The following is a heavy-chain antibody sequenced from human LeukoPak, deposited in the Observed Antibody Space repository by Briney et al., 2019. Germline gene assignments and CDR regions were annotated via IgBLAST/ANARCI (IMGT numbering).Heavy chain of an antibody. D-gene: IGHD6-25*01. CDR3: APPPAAISYSYVMDV. CDR1: GYTFTGYY. V-gene: IGHV1-2*02. Sequence: ASVKVSCKASGYTFTGYYMHWVRPAPGQGLAWMGWINPNSGGTNYAQKFQGRVTMTRDTSISTAYMELSRLRSDDTAVYYCAPPPAAISYSYVMDVGGQGPTVPVSS. CDR2: INPNSGGT. J-gene: IGHJ6*02.